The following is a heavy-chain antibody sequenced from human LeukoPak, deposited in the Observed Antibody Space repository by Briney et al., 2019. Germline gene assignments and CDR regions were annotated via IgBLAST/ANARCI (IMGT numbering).Heavy chain of an antibody. D-gene: IGHD6-19*01. Sequence: GASVKVSCKASGYIFTNYFIHWVRQAPGQGPEWMGIINPSDGSTSYAQKFQGRLTMTRDTSTSTVYMELSGLRSDDTAVYYCARMFSSGWTFDYWGQGTLVTVSS. V-gene: IGHV1-46*01. CDR2: INPSDGST. J-gene: IGHJ4*02. CDR1: GYIFTNYF. CDR3: ARMFSSGWTFDY.